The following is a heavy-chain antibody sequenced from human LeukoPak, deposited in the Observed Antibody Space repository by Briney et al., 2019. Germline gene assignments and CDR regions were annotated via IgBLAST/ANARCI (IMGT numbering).Heavy chain of an antibody. V-gene: IGHV3-23*01. CDR1: GFTFSSYA. J-gene: IGHJ4*02. D-gene: IGHD3-10*01. CDR3: AKSPSGYYYGPHYFDY. Sequence: PGGSLRLSCAASGFTFSSYAMSWVRQAPGKGLEWVSAISGSGGSTYYADSVKGRFTISRDNSKNTLYLQMNSLRAEDTAVYYCAKSPSGYYYGPHYFDYWGQGTLVTVSS. CDR2: ISGSGGST.